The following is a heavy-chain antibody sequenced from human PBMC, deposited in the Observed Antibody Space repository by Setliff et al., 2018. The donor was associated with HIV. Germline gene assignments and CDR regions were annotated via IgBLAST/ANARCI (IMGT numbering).Heavy chain of an antibody. J-gene: IGHJ3*02. CDR2: ISSYNDNT. CDR1: GYSFTNSG. Sequence: ASVKVSCKASGYSFTNSGIGWVRQAPGQGLEWMGWISSYNDNTNYELNLQGRVTMTTDTSTSTAYMELRSLRSDDTAVYYCARDDVGYCSGGSCYHLFDTFDIWGQGTVVTVSS. CDR3: ARDDVGYCSGGSCYHLFDTFDI. V-gene: IGHV1-18*01. D-gene: IGHD2-15*01.